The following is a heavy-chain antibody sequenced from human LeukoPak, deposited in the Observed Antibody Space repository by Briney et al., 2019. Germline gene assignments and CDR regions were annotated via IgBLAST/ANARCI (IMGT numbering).Heavy chain of an antibody. CDR3: AGQTDYGDPYFDY. CDR2: IIPIFGTA. D-gene: IGHD4-17*01. J-gene: IGHJ4*02. Sequence: GSSVKVSCKASGGTFSRYVISWVRQAPGQGLEWMGGIIPIFGTANYAQKFQGRVTITTDESTSTAYMELSSLRSEDTAVYYCAGQTDYGDPYFDYWGQGTLVTVSS. CDR1: GGTFSRYV. V-gene: IGHV1-69*05.